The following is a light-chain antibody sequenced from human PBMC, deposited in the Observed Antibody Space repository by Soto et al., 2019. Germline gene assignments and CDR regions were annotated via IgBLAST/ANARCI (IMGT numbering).Light chain of an antibody. V-gene: IGKV4-1*01. Sequence: DIVMTQSPDSLAMSLGERATISCKSIQSLLYRYNNKNYLAWYQQKPGQSPKLXLYWASTRDSGVPDRFSGSGSGTDFTLSISRLQAEDVAVYFCQQYSNPPWTCGQGTKVDIK. CDR1: QSLLYRYNNKNY. J-gene: IGKJ1*01. CDR3: QQYSNPPWT. CDR2: WAS.